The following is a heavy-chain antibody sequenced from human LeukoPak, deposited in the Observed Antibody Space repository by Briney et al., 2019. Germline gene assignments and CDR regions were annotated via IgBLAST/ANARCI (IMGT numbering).Heavy chain of an antibody. D-gene: IGHD1-26*01. CDR2: ISGSGGST. V-gene: IGHV3-23*01. Sequence: PGGSLRLSCAASGFTFSSYAMSWVRQAPGKGLEWVSAISGSGGSTYYADSVKGRFTISRDTSKNTLYLQMNSLRVEDTAVYFCSAPKSRSYGAFDFWGQGIMVTVSS. J-gene: IGHJ3*01. CDR1: GFTFSSYA. CDR3: SAPKSRSYGAFDF.